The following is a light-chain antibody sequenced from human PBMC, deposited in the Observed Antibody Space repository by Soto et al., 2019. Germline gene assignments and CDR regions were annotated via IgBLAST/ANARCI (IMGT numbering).Light chain of an antibody. V-gene: IGLV2-14*01. Sequence: QSALTQPASVSGSPGQSVTISCAGSSNDIGEYNYVSWYQQHPGEAPKVVIYEVSSRPSGSSNRFSGSKSGNTASLTISGLQAEDEAAYYCSSYTNSRTLVFGTGTKLTVL. CDR2: EVS. CDR1: SNDIGEYNY. CDR3: SSYTNSRTLV. J-gene: IGLJ1*01.